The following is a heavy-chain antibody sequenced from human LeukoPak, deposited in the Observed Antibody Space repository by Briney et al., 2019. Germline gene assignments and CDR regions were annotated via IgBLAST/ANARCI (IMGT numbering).Heavy chain of an antibody. Sequence: GGSLRLSCAASGFTFSSYWMHWVRQAPGKGLVWVSRINSDGSSTSYADSVKGRFTISRDNAKNTLYLQMNSLRAEDTAVYYCAREGYYDSGGYYFWGQGTLVTVSS. CDR3: AREGYYDSGGYYF. CDR2: INSDGSST. V-gene: IGHV3-74*01. J-gene: IGHJ4*02. CDR1: GFTFSSYW. D-gene: IGHD3-22*01.